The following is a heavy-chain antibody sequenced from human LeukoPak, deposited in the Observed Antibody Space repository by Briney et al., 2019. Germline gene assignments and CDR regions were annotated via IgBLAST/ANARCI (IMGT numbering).Heavy chain of an antibody. CDR3: ARGHYGLEV. V-gene: IGHV4-59*02. Sequence: SETLSLTCTVSGASVNSYDWSWIRQPPGKGLEWIGYTHYSGSTSYNPSLKSRVTISIDTSKNQFSLKLTSVTAADTAVFYCARGHYGLEVWGKGTTVTVSS. J-gene: IGHJ6*04. CDR1: GASVNSYD. CDR2: THYSGST.